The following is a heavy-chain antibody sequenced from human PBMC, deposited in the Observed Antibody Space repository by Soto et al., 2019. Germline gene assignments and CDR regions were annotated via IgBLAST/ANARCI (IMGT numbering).Heavy chain of an antibody. D-gene: IGHD3-3*01. CDR1: GDTFTSYY. CDR2: INPNGGST. J-gene: IGHJ5*02. Sequence: ASVEVPCKAPGDTFTSYYLNWVRQAPGQGLEWMGVINPNGGSTKYAQKFQGRITMTRDTSRSTVYMELSSLRSEDTAVYYCARSSGGNFGIIIEGSNWFDPWGQGTLVTVSS. V-gene: IGHV1-46*01. CDR3: ARSSGGNFGIIIEGSNWFDP.